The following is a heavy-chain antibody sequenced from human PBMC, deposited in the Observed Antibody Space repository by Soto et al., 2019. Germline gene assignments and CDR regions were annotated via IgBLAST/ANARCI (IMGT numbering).Heavy chain of an antibody. Sequence: SETLSLTCAVSGGSISSRKWWSWVRQPPGKGLEYIGYIYYSGSTNYNPSLKSRVTMSVDTSKNQFSLKLTSVTAADTAMYYCARQEYSSWSPAFDFWGQGTMVTVSS. V-gene: IGHV4-4*02. CDR3: ARQEYSSWSPAFDF. CDR2: IYYSGST. CDR1: GGSISSRKW. D-gene: IGHD6-6*01. J-gene: IGHJ3*01.